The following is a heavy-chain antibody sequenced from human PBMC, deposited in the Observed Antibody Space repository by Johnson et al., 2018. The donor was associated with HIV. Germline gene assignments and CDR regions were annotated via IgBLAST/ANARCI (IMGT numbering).Heavy chain of an antibody. J-gene: IGHJ3*02. Sequence: VQLVESGGGVVRPGGSLRLSCAASGFTFDDYGMSWVRQAPGTGLEWVSGINWNGGSAGYADSVKGRFTISRYNSKNTVYLQMNSLRAEDTSVYYCAKVMSTIWDDAVDIWGQGTMVTVSS. CDR1: GFTFDDYG. CDR2: INWNGGSA. V-gene: IGHV3-20*04. CDR3: AKVMSTIWDDAVDI. D-gene: IGHD3-16*01.